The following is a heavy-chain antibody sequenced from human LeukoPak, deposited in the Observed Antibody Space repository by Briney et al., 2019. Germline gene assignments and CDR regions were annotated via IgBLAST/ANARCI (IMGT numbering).Heavy chain of an antibody. CDR1: GLTFSTYA. CDR3: AKRIYGWYQIDY. Sequence: PGGSLRLSCAASGLTFSTYAMSWVRQAPGKGLEWVSAISGSGGTIHYADSVKGRFTISRDNSKNTLYLQMNSLRAEDTAVYFCAKRIYGWYQIDYWGQGTLVTVSS. D-gene: IGHD6-19*01. V-gene: IGHV3-23*01. J-gene: IGHJ4*02. CDR2: ISGSGGTI.